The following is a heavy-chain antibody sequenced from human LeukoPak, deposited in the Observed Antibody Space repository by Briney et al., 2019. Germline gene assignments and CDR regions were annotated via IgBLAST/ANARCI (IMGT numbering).Heavy chain of an antibody. Sequence: GGSLRLSCAASGFTFSSYSMNWVRQAPGKGLEWVSAISSSSSYIYYADSVKGRFTISRDNAKNSLYLQMNSLRAEDTAVYYCARDGAVAGIDNAFDIWGQGTMVTVSS. V-gene: IGHV3-21*01. J-gene: IGHJ3*02. CDR3: ARDGAVAGIDNAFDI. CDR1: GFTFSSYS. D-gene: IGHD6-19*01. CDR2: ISSSSSYI.